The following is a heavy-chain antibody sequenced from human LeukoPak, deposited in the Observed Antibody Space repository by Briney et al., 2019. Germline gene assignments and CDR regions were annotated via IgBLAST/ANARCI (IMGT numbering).Heavy chain of an antibody. J-gene: IGHJ5*02. V-gene: IGHV3-21*01. CDR2: ISSSSSYI. CDR3: ARGGGGGHVLWFGRGDWFDP. D-gene: IGHD3-10*01. CDR1: GFTFSGYS. Sequence: PGGSLRLSCAASGFTFSGYSMNWVRQAPGKGLEWVSSISSSSSYIYYADSVKGRFTISRDNAKNSLYLQMNSLRAEDTAVYYCARGGGGGHVLWFGRGDWFDPWGQGTLVTVSS.